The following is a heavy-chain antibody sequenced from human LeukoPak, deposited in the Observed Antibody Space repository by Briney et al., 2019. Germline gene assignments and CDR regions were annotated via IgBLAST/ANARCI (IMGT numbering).Heavy chain of an antibody. CDR3: ARHGGTRVTLVEVFYFDY. V-gene: IGHV4-39*07. J-gene: IGHJ4*02. CDR1: GGSISSSSYY. Sequence: SETLSLTCTVSGGSISSSSYYWGWIRQPPGKGLEWIGSVYYTGASYYNPSLKSRVTISIDTSKKHFSLKLTSVTAADTAVYYCARHGGTRVTLVEVFYFDYWGQGTLVTVSS. CDR2: VYYTGAS. D-gene: IGHD4-11*01.